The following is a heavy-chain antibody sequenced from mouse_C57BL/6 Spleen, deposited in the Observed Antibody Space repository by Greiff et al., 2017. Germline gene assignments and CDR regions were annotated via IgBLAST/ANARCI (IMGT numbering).Heavy chain of an antibody. V-gene: IGHV14-2*01. CDR3: ARSDGSTPHWYFDV. D-gene: IGHD1-1*01. CDR1: GFNIKDYY. Sequence: VQLQQSGAELVKPGASVKLSCTASGFNIKDYYMHWVKQRTKQGLEWIGRIDPADGETNYAPKFQGKATITADTSSNTAYLQLSSLTSEDPAVYYCARSDGSTPHWYFDVWGTGTTVTVSS. J-gene: IGHJ1*03. CDR2: IDPADGET.